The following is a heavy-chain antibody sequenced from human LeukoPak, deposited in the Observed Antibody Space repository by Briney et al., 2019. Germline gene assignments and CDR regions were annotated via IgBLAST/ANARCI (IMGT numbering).Heavy chain of an antibody. J-gene: IGHJ3*02. CDR3: AREVEYYDSSGYRPHAFDI. CDR2: ISYSGGT. CDR1: GGSIISNNHY. V-gene: IGHV4-39*02. Sequence: SETLSLTCTVSGGSIISNNHYWGWTRQPPGKGLEWFGSISYSGGTAYNPSLRSRVTISVDTSKNQFSLKVNSVTAADTAVYYCAREVEYYDSSGYRPHAFDIWGQGTLVSVSA. D-gene: IGHD3-22*01.